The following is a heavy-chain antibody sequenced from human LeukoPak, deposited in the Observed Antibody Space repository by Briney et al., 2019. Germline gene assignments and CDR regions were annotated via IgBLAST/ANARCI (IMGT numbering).Heavy chain of an antibody. CDR2: INPNSGGT. J-gene: IGHJ3*02. Sequence: ASVKVSCKASGYTFAGYYMHWVRQAPGQGLEWMGWINPNSGGTNYAQKFQGRVTMTRDTSISTAYMELSRLRSDDTAVYYCARCGYDSSGYYYGGNAFDIWGQGTMVTVSS. CDR3: ARCGYDSSGYYYGGNAFDI. CDR1: GYTFAGYY. V-gene: IGHV1-2*02. D-gene: IGHD3-22*01.